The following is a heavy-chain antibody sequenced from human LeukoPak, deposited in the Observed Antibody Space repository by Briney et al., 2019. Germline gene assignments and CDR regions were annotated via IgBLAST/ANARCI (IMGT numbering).Heavy chain of an antibody. CDR1: GFTFSSYS. Sequence: GGSLRLSCAASGFTFSSYSMNWVRQAPGKGLEWVSSISSSSSYIYYADSVKGRFTISRDNVKNTLFLQMNSLRVEDTALYYCAKSSGFTSDIQHWGQGTLVTVSS. CDR2: ISSSSSYI. V-gene: IGHV3-21*06. CDR3: AKSSGFTSDIQH. D-gene: IGHD6-19*01. J-gene: IGHJ1*01.